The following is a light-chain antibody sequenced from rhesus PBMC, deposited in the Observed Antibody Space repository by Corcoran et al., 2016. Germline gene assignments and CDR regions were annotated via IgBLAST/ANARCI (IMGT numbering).Light chain of an antibody. CDR3: QQGNSNPPT. CDR1: QDISSY. J-gene: IGKJ3*01. CDR2: YAN. V-gene: IGKV1-32*02. Sequence: DIQMSQSPSSLSASVGDRVTITCRASQDISSYLNWYQQKPGKAPKLLIYYANSLASGVPSRFSGMGAGTDFTLPISSLQPEDFATYYCQQGNSNPPTFGPGTKLDIK.